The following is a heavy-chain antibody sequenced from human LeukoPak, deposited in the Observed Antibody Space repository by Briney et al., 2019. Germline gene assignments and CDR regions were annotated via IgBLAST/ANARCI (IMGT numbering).Heavy chain of an antibody. V-gene: IGHV3-33*03. Sequence: GTSLRLSCAASGFIFSNYGMHWVRQAPGKGLEWVAVIWSDGSNKYYADSVKGRFTISRDNAKNSLYLQMNSLGVDDTAVYYCGTYSINNAREFQYWGQGTLVTVPS. CDR1: GFIFSNYG. CDR2: IWSDGSNK. D-gene: IGHD4-11*01. CDR3: GTYSINNAREFQY. J-gene: IGHJ1*01.